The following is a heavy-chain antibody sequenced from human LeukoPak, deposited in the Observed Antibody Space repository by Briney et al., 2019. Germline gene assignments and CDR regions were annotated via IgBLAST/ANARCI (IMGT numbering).Heavy chain of an antibody. J-gene: IGHJ6*02. V-gene: IGHV3-33*01. D-gene: IGHD5-12*01. CDR3: ARAGYSNNPWTYGIDV. CDR1: GFRFGGNG. Sequence: PGGSLRLSCSASGFRFGGNGMQWVRQAPGKGLEWVAVIWYDGSNSYYGDSVKGRFTISRDNSKNMLYLQMNNLRDEETATYFCARAGYSNNPWTYGIDVWGQGTTVTVSS. CDR2: IWYDGSNS.